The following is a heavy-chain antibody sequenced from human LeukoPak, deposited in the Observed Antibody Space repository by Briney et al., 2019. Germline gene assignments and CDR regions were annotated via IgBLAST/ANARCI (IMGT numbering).Heavy chain of an antibody. J-gene: IGHJ3*02. CDR3: ARDLLGATSGDDAFDI. D-gene: IGHD1-26*01. CDR2: IYSGGST. Sequence: AGGSLRLSCAASGFTVSSNYMSWVRQAPGKGLEWVSVIYSGGSTYYADSVKGRFTISRDNSKNTLYLQMNSLRAEDTAVYYCARDLLGATSGDDAFDIWGQGTMVTASS. CDR1: GFTVSSNY. V-gene: IGHV3-66*02.